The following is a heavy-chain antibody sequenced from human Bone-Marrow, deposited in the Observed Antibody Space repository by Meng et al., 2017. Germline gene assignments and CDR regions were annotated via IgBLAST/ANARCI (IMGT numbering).Heavy chain of an antibody. D-gene: IGHD3-22*01. Sequence: GESLKISCKGSGYSFTSYWIGWVRQMSGKGLEWMGIIYPGDSDTRYSPSFQGQVTISADKSISTAYLQWSSLKASDTAMYYCARTDYYDSSGYYHYYFDYWGQGTLVTVSS. V-gene: IGHV5-51*01. CDR3: ARTDYYDSSGYYHYYFDY. J-gene: IGHJ4*02. CDR2: IYPGDSDT. CDR1: GYSFTSYW.